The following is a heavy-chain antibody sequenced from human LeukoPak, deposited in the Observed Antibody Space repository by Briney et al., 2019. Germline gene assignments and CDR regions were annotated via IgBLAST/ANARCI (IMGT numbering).Heavy chain of an antibody. J-gene: IGHJ4*02. V-gene: IGHV4-34*01. CDR2: INHSGST. D-gene: IGHD4-11*01. Sequence: SDTLSLTCAVYGGSFSGYYWSWIRQPPGKGLEWIGEINHSGSTNYNPSLKSRVTISVDTSKNQFSLKLSSVTAADTAVYYCAKIMTTYYLFDYWGQGTLVTVSS. CDR3: AKIMTTYYLFDY. CDR1: GGSFSGYY.